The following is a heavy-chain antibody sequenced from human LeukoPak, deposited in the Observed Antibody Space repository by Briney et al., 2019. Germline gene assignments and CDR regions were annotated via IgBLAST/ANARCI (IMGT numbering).Heavy chain of an antibody. CDR1: GGSISDYY. CDR2: IYYSGST. Sequence: SGTLSLTCTVSGGSISDYYWNWIRQPPGKGLEWIGYIYYSGSTTYNPSLKSRVTMPVDTAKNQFSLKLRSVTAADTAVYYCARGDFCSKSNCYLRPMDVWGKGTTVTVSS. V-gene: IGHV4-59*01. D-gene: IGHD3-3*01. J-gene: IGHJ6*03. CDR3: ARGDFCSKSNCYLRPMDV.